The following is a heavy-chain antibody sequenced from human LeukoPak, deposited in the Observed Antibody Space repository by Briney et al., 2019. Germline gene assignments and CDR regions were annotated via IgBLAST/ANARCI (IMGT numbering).Heavy chain of an antibody. Sequence: GASVKVSCKASGYTLTSYYMHWVRQAPGQGLEWMGIINPSGGSTNYAQKFQGRVTMTRDMSTRTVYMELSSLRSEDTAVYYCARIPSNTAQDSYYFDYWGQGTLVTVSS. J-gene: IGHJ4*02. D-gene: IGHD5-18*01. CDR2: INPSGGST. CDR3: ARIPSNTAQDSYYFDY. V-gene: IGHV1-46*01. CDR1: GYTLTSYY.